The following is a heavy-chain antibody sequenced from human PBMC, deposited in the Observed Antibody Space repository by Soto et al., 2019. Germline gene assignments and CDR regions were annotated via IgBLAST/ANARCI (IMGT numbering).Heavy chain of an antibody. CDR3: ARVGFLEWLPTGWFDP. CDR2: IYYSGST. V-gene: IGHV4-31*03. CDR1: GGSISSGGYY. J-gene: IGHJ5*02. D-gene: IGHD3-3*01. Sequence: SETLSLTCTVSGGSISSGGYYWSWIRQHPGKGLEWMGCIYYSGSTYYNPSLKSRVTISVDTSKNQFSLKLSSVTAADTAVYYCARVGFLEWLPTGWFDPWGQGTLVTVSS.